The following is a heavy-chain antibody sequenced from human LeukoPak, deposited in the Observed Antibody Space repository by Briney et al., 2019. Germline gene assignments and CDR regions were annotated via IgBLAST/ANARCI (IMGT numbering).Heavy chain of an antibody. CDR1: GYTXTGYF. Sequence: GASVKVSCKASGYTXTGYFMHWVRQAPGQGLEWMGWINPNSGGTKYAQKFQGRVTMTRDTSISTAYMDLSSLRSDDTAVYYCARDVTAGAVLYFFDYWGQGTVVTVSS. CDR3: ARDVTAGAVLYFFDY. CDR2: INPNSGGT. V-gene: IGHV1-2*02. D-gene: IGHD2/OR15-2a*01. J-gene: IGHJ4*02.